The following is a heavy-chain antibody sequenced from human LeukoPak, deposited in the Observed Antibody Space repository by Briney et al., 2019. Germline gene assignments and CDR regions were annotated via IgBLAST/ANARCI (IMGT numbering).Heavy chain of an antibody. CDR1: GYTLTELS. Sequence: ASVKVSCTVSGYTLTELSMHWVRQAPGKGLEWMGGFDPEDGETIYAQKFQGRVTITEDTSTDTPYMELSSLRSEDTAVYYCATVRIAAAGYAFDIWGQGTVVTVSS. CDR2: FDPEDGET. J-gene: IGHJ3*02. CDR3: ATVRIAAAGYAFDI. D-gene: IGHD6-13*01. V-gene: IGHV1-24*01.